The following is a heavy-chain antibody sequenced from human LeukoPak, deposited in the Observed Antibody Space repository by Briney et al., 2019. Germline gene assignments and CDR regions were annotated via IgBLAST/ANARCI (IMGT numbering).Heavy chain of an antibody. CDR3: AREVAGTWAFDI. CDR1: GNSVSSNTAA. Sequence: SQTLSLTCAISGNSVSSNTAAWNWIRQSPSRGLEWLGRTFYRSNWYDDYAASVKSRITINPGTSKNLFSLHLKSVTSEDTAVYYCAREVAGTWAFDIWGQGTRVTVSS. V-gene: IGHV6-1*01. CDR2: TFYRSNWYD. J-gene: IGHJ3*02. D-gene: IGHD6-19*01.